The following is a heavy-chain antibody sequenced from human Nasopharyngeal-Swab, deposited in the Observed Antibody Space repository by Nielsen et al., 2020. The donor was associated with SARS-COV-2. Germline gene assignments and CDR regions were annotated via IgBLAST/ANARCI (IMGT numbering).Heavy chain of an antibody. D-gene: IGHD6-19*01. CDR1: GYTFTSYD. CDR3: ARGSAVAGLEMRDAFDI. Sequence: ASVKVSCKASGYTFTSYDINWVRQAPGQGLEWMGWINPNSGGTNYAQKFQGRVTMTRDTSISTAYMELSRLRSDDTAVYYCARGSAVAGLEMRDAFDIWGQGTMVTVSS. J-gene: IGHJ3*02. CDR2: INPNSGGT. V-gene: IGHV1-2*02.